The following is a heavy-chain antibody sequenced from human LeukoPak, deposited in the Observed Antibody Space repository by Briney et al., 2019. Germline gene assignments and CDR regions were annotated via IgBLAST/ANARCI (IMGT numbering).Heavy chain of an antibody. Sequence: AGTLRLSCAASGCTFSNYATSWVRKAPAKGLEWVSAVSGSGGRTYYADSVKGRFTISRDNSKNTLYLQMNGLRAEDTAVYYCARDHHLIRGLFDYWGQGTLVTVSS. J-gene: IGHJ4*02. CDR1: GCTFSNYA. D-gene: IGHD3-10*01. CDR2: VSGSGGRT. V-gene: IGHV3-23*01. CDR3: ARDHHLIRGLFDY.